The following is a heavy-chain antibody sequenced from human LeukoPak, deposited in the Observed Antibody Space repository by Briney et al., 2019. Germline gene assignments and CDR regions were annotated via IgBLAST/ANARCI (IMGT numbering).Heavy chain of an antibody. Sequence: GGSLRLSCAASGFTFSSYNMNWVRQAPGKGLEWVSSISSSSSYIYYADAVKGRFTISRDNAKNSLYLQMNSLRAEDTAVYYCARGLAGGLLSDYWGQGTLVTVSS. V-gene: IGHV3-21*01. J-gene: IGHJ4*02. CDR2: ISSSSSYI. D-gene: IGHD2/OR15-2a*01. CDR1: GFTFSSYN. CDR3: ARGLAGGLLSDY.